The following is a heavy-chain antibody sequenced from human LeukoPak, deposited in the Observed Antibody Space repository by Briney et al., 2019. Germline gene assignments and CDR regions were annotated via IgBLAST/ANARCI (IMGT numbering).Heavy chain of an antibody. Sequence: GGSLSLSCAASGFTFSSYAMSWVHQTPGKGLEWVSAISGSGGNTFYGDSVKGRFTISRDNSKNTLYLQMTSLGAEDTAVYYCARDGQWLVNNCFDTWGQGTLVTVSS. V-gene: IGHV3-23*01. D-gene: IGHD6-19*01. CDR2: ISGSGGNT. CDR1: GFTFSSYA. CDR3: ARDGQWLVNNCFDT. J-gene: IGHJ5*02.